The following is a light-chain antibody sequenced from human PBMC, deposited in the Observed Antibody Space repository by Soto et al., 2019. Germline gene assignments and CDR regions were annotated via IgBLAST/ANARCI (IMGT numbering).Light chain of an antibody. CDR1: QSVSSN. CDR3: LQYTSTPLT. Sequence: EIVMTQSPVTLSVSPGDRATLSCRASQSVSSNFAWYQQKPGQAPRLLIYGASTRATGIPATFSCSGSGTDFTLTISSLQSADFAVYYCLQYTSTPLTFGGGPKVEI. CDR2: GAS. J-gene: IGKJ4*02. V-gene: IGKV3-15*01.